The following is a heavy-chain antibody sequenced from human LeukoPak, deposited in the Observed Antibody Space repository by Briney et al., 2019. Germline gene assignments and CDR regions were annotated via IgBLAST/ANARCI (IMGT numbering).Heavy chain of an antibody. CDR2: INSDGSST. J-gene: IGHJ4*02. V-gene: IGHV3-74*01. CDR1: GFTFSSYW. CDR3: ARDEVYCSSTSCSSY. D-gene: IGHD2-2*01. Sequence: GGSLRLSCAASGFTFSSYWMHWVRQAPGKGLVWVSRINSDGSSTSYADSVKGRFTISRDNAKNTPYLQMNSLRAEDTAVYYCARDEVYCSSTSCSSYWGQGTLVTVSS.